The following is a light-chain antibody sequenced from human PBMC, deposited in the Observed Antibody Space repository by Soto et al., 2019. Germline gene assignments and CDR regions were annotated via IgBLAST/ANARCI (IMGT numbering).Light chain of an antibody. CDR2: EVS. CDR3: SSYTGSSTYV. Sequence: QSALTPPASVSGSPGQSITISCTGTSSDVGAYNYVSWYQQHPGKAPKLMISEVSNRPSGVSDRFSGSKSGNTASLTISGLQAEDEADYYCSSYTGSSTYVFGTGTQLTVL. J-gene: IGLJ1*01. CDR1: SSDVGAYNY. V-gene: IGLV2-14*01.